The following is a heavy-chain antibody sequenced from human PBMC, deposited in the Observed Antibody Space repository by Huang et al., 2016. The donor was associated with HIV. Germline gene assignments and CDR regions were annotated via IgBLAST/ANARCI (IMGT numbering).Heavy chain of an antibody. Sequence: EVQLMESGGGLVQPGGSLRLSCAASGFTFITYNMNWVLQAPGKGLEWVSYITSSSGSIYYADSVKGRFTISRDNAKNSLYLQMNSLRAEDTAVYYCARFGSYYYGSGSYLDAFDIWGQGTMVTVSS. D-gene: IGHD3-10*01. V-gene: IGHV3-48*01. J-gene: IGHJ3*02. CDR3: ARFGSYYYGSGSYLDAFDI. CDR1: GFTFITYN. CDR2: ITSSSGSI.